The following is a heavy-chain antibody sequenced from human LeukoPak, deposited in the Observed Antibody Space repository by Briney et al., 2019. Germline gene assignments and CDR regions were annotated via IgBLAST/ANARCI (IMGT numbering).Heavy chain of an antibody. Sequence: GGSLRLSCAASGFTFSNYWMSWVRQAPGKGLEWVANIKQDGSEKYYVDYVKGRFTVYRDNAKNSLYVQMNCLRAEDTAVYYCARHRTSGWYAAFDIWGQGTMVTVSS. CDR1: GFTFSNYW. V-gene: IGHV3-7*03. J-gene: IGHJ3*02. CDR3: ARHRTSGWYAAFDI. CDR2: IKQDGSEK. D-gene: IGHD6-19*01.